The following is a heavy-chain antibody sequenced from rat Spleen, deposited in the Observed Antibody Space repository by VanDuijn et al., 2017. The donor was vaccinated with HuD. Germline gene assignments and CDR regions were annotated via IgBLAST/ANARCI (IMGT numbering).Heavy chain of an antibody. Sequence: VQLVESGGGLVQPGRSLKLSCEASGFTFSNYDMAWVRQAPTKGLEWMGVIWSHGGIDYNSAIKSRLSISRDTSKSQVFLKMNSLQTEDTAMYFCARGSVFFDYWGQGVMVTVSS. CDR3: ARGSVFFDY. V-gene: IGHV2-47*01. J-gene: IGHJ2*01. CDR1: GFTFSNYD. CDR2: IWSHGGI.